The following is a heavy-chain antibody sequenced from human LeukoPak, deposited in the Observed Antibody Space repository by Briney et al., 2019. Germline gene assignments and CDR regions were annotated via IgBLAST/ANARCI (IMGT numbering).Heavy chain of an antibody. J-gene: IGHJ4*02. V-gene: IGHV3-23*01. CDR1: GFTFSSYA. CDR3: AKDNGHNWNDGVDY. Sequence: GGSPRLSCAASGFTFSSYAMSWVRQAPGKGLEWVSAISGSGGSTYYADSVKGRFTISRDNSKNTLYLQMNSLRAEDTAVYYCAKDNGHNWNDGVDYWGQGTLVTVSS. D-gene: IGHD1-1*01. CDR2: ISGSGGST.